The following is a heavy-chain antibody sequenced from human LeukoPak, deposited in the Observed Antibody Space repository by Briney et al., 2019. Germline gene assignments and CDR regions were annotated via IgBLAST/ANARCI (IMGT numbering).Heavy chain of an antibody. Sequence: SETLSLTCAVYGGSFSGYYWSWIRQPPGKGLEWVGEINHSGSTNYNPSLKSRVTISVDTSKNQFSLKLTSVTAADTAVYFCARGGYYGSGNDFRFDPWGQGTLVTVSS. D-gene: IGHD3-10*01. CDR1: GGSFSGYY. CDR2: INHSGST. J-gene: IGHJ5*02. CDR3: ARGGYYGSGNDFRFDP. V-gene: IGHV4-34*01.